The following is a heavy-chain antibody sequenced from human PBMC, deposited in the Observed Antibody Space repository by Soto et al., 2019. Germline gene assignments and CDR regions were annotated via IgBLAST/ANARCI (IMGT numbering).Heavy chain of an antibody. D-gene: IGHD3-10*01. CDR1: GGTFNNYA. CDR2: IIPMFGT. V-gene: IGHV1-69*01. CDR3: ARPNSYGVTFHYYYGMDV. J-gene: IGHJ6*02. Sequence: QVQLVQSGAEVKRPGSSVKVSREASGGTFNNYAITWVRQAPGQGLEWMGGIIPMFGTNYAQKFQDRVTIAADESTGTAYMELSGLRSEDTAVHFCARPNSYGVTFHYYYGMDVWGQGTTVTVSS.